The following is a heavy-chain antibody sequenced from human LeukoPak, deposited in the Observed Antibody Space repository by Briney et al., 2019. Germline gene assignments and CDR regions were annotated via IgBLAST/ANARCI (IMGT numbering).Heavy chain of an antibody. Sequence: GGSLRLSCAASGFTFDDYAMHWVRQAPGKGLEWVSGISWNSGSIGYADSVKGRFTISRDNAKNSLYLQMNSLRAEDTALYYCAKDSAVLPLGGFDYWGQGTLVTVSS. D-gene: IGHD6-6*01. J-gene: IGHJ4*02. V-gene: IGHV3-9*01. CDR1: GFTFDDYA. CDR3: AKDSAVLPLGGFDY. CDR2: ISWNSGSI.